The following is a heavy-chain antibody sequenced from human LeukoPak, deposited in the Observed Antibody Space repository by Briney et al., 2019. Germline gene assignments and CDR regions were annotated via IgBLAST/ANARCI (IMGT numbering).Heavy chain of an antibody. V-gene: IGHV3-7*01. Sequence: GGSLRLSCAASGFTFSSYGMHWVRQAPGKGLEWVANIKQDGSEKYYVDSVKGRFTISRDNAKNSLYLQMNSLRAEDTAVYYCARDSVISWEPPDYWGQGTLVTVSS. CDR2: IKQDGSEK. D-gene: IGHD1-26*01. CDR3: ARDSVISWEPPDY. CDR1: GFTFSSYG. J-gene: IGHJ4*02.